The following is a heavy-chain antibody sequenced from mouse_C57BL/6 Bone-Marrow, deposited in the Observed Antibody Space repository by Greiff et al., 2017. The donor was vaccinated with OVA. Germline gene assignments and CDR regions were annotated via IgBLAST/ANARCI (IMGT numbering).Heavy chain of an antibody. CDR1: GYTFTDYY. D-gene: IGHD1-1*01. CDR3: ARESTTVERYFDV. Sequence: DVKLVESGPVLVKPGASVKMSCKASGYTFTDYYMNWVKQSHGKSLEWIGVINPYNGGTSYNQKFKGKATLPVDKSSSTAYMELNSLTSEDSAVYYCARESTTVERYFDVWGTGTTVTVSS. V-gene: IGHV1-19*01. CDR2: INPYNGGT. J-gene: IGHJ1*03.